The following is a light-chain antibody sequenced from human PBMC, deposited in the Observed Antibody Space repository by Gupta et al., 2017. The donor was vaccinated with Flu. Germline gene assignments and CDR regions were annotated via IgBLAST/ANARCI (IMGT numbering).Light chain of an antibody. J-gene: IGKJ1*01. CDR2: GAS. CDR3: QQIDSYPRT. Sequence: DILLTPSPSFLSASVGDRVTITCRASQGINHYLAWYQQKPGKAPKLLIYGASSLQSGVPLRFSGSGSGTEFTLTVSSLQPEDFATYYCQQIDSYPRTFGQGTKVEIK. V-gene: IGKV1-9*01. CDR1: QGINHY.